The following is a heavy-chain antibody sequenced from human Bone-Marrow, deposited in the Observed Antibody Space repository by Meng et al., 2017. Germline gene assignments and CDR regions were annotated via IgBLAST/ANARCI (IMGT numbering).Heavy chain of an antibody. J-gene: IGHJ4*02. D-gene: IGHD1-7*01. CDR1: GGTFSSYA. CDR2: IIPRNWDA. Sequence: QVVRVQAGAEVKKPWSSVKVSCKASGGTFSSYAISWVRQAPGQGLEWMGRIIPRNWDAGSAQKFQGRVALTWDTSISTAYMELSSLRSDDTAIYFCARDGGNYDFDYWGQGTLVTVSS. V-gene: IGHV1-69*06. CDR3: ARDGGNYDFDY.